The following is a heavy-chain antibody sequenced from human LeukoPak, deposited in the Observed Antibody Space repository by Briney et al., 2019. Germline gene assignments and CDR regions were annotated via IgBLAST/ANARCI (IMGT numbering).Heavy chain of an antibody. J-gene: IGHJ5*02. CDR1: GYTFTSYD. CDR3: ARVRYYDILTGYSNWFDP. V-gene: IGHV1-8*01. Sequence: ASVKVSCKASGYTFTSYDINWVRQATGQGLEWMGWMNPNSGNTGYAQKFQGRVTMTRNTSISTAYMELSSLRSEDTAVYYCARVRYYDILTGYSNWFDPWGQGTLVTVSS. CDR2: MNPNSGNT. D-gene: IGHD3-9*01.